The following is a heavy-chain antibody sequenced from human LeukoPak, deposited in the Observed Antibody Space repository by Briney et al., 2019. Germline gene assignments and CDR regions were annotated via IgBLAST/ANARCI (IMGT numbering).Heavy chain of an antibody. CDR3: ARDMGAYCGGDCYSFDAFDI. V-gene: IGHV3-53*01. D-gene: IGHD2-21*02. J-gene: IGHJ3*02. CDR1: GFAVSSNY. Sequence: GGSLRLSCAASGFAVSSNYISWVRQAPGKGLEWVSVIYSGGSTYYADSVKGRFTISRDNSKNTLYLQMNSLRAEDTAVYYCARDMGAYCGGDCYSFDAFDIWGQGTMVTVSS. CDR2: IYSGGST.